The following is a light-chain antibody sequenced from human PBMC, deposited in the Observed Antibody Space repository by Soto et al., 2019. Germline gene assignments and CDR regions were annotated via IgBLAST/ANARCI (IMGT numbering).Light chain of an antibody. Sequence: DIPMTQSPSTLSASVGDRVTISCRASQNINTWLAWYKQQPGKAPQLLIYKASSFESGVPSRFSGSGSGTDFPLTISGLRPDDFVTFYCQQDHDSGPTFGQGTKVEIK. CDR2: KAS. CDR1: QNINTW. CDR3: QQDHDSGPT. V-gene: IGKV1-5*01. J-gene: IGKJ1*01.